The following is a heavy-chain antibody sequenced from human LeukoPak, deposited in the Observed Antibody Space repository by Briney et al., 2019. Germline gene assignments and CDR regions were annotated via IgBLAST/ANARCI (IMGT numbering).Heavy chain of an antibody. J-gene: IGHJ5*02. Sequence: PGGSLRLSCAASGFTFDDYGMSWVRQAPGKVLEWVSGISGSGGRTYYADCVKGRFTVSRDNSKNTLNLQMNSLRAEDTAVYSCVRYYDSSAYWPYNCFDPWGQGTLVTVSS. CDR2: ISGSGGRT. D-gene: IGHD3-22*01. CDR3: VRYYDSSAYWPYNCFDP. V-gene: IGHV3-23*01. CDR1: GFTFDDYG.